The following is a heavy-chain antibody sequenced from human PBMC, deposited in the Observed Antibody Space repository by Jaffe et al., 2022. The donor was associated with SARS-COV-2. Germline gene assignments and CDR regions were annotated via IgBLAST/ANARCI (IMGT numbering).Heavy chain of an antibody. J-gene: IGHJ6*03. D-gene: IGHD1-1*01. CDR1: RGSMTTISFY. V-gene: IGHV4-39*01. Sequence: QMQLQESGPGLVKPSETLSLTCSVSRGSMTTISFYWGWIRQPPGEGLQWIGSVFHRGTTYYNPSLKSRAAISVDTSMKQFSLSLTSVTAADTAVYYCARIRTPDPGSSYYYMDVWGKGTTVIVSS. CDR3: ARIRTPDPGSSYYYMDV. CDR2: VFHRGTT.